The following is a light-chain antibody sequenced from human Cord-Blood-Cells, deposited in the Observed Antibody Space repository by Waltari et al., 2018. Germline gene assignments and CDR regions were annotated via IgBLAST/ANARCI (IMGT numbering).Light chain of an antibody. Sequence: DIQMTQSPSSLSASVADRVTITCQASQDISNYLNWYQQKPGKAPKLLIYDASTLETGVPSRFSGSGSETEFALTISRLQPADIATYYGQQYDNLLTFGGGTKVEIK. CDR1: QDISNY. CDR2: DAS. J-gene: IGKJ4*01. CDR3: QQYDNLLT. V-gene: IGKV1-33*01.